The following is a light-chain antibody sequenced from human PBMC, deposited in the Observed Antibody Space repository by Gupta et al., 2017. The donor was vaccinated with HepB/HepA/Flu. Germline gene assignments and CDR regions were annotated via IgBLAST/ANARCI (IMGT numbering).Light chain of an antibody. CDR2: RSN. J-gene: IGLJ3*02. CDR3: VAWDDTLVGWL. V-gene: IGLV1-47*01. CDR1: SSNIGTNF. Sequence: QSVLPHPPSVSGTPGQRVVSSCSGSSSNIGTNFVYWYQHLPGAAPRPLIYRSNQRPSGVPERFSGSKSGTSASLAIGGLRSEDEADYYCVAWDDTLVGWLFGGGTRLTVL.